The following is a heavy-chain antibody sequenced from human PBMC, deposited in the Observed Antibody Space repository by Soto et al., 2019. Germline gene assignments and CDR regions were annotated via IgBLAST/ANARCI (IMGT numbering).Heavy chain of an antibody. CDR2: INASGGGK. Sequence: EVQLLESGGGLVQPGGSLRLSCAASGFTFNNFAMSWVRQAPGKGLGWVATINASGGGKYYSDSVRGRFTISRDNSKTTLFLQMNSLSAEDPAVFYCARDAPTGSWFDPWGQGTLVTVS. D-gene: IGHD1-1*01. CDR3: ARDAPTGSWFDP. J-gene: IGHJ5*02. CDR1: GFTFNNFA. V-gene: IGHV3-23*01.